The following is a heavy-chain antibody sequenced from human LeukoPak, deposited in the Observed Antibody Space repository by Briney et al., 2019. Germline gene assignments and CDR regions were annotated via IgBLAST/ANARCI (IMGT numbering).Heavy chain of an antibody. Sequence: KPSQTLSLTCTVSGGSISSGSYYWSWIRQPPGKGLEWIGRIYTSGSTYYNPSLKSRVTISVDTSKNQFSLKLSSVTAADTAVYYCARRGEDYGDYGGAFDIWGQGTMVTVSS. V-gene: IGHV4-61*02. CDR2: IYTSGST. D-gene: IGHD4-17*01. CDR3: ARRGEDYGDYGGAFDI. J-gene: IGHJ3*02. CDR1: GGSISSGSYY.